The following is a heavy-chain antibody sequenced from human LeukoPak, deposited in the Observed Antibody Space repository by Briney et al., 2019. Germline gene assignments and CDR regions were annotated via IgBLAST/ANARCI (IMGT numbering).Heavy chain of an antibody. CDR1: GGSISSGGYY. CDR2: IYYSGST. CDR3: ARQREAYYYYMDV. D-gene: IGHD1-26*01. V-gene: IGHV4-39*01. J-gene: IGHJ6*03. Sequence: SQTLSLTCTVSGGSISSGGYYWSWIRQPPGKGLEWIGSIYYSGSTYYNPSLKSRVTISVDTSKNQFSLKLSSVTAADTAVYYCARQREAYYYYMDVWGKGTTVTVSS.